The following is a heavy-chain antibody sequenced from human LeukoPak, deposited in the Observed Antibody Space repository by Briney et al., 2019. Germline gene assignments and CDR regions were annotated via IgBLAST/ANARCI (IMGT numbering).Heavy chain of an antibody. CDR1: GFTFRNYA. Sequence: GESLRLSCAASGFTFRNYAMNWVRQAPGKGLEWVSYISATGATVNYADSVKGRFTISRDNAKNSLYLQMNSLRAEDTAVYYCARDYYDSSGYYGYWGQGTLVTVSS. D-gene: IGHD3-22*01. CDR2: ISATGATV. CDR3: ARDYYDSSGYYGY. J-gene: IGHJ4*02. V-gene: IGHV3-48*03.